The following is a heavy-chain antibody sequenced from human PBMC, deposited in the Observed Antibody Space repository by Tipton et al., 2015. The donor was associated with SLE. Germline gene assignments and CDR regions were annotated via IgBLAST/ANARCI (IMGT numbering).Heavy chain of an antibody. D-gene: IGHD2-15*01. CDR2: IYYSGST. Sequence: TLSLTCTVSGGSISSGGYYWSWIRQHPGKGLEWIGYIYYSGSTYYNPSLKSRVTISVDTSKNQFSLKLSSVTAADTAVYYCARGRVVAAAQDYWVQGTLVTVSS. CDR1: GGSISSGGYY. CDR3: ARGRVVAAAQDY. J-gene: IGHJ4*02. V-gene: IGHV4-31*03.